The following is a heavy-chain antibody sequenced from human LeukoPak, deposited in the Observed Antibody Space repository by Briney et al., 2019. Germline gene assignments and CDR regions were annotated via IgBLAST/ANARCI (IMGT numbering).Heavy chain of an antibody. D-gene: IGHD6-6*01. CDR3: AGYSSSSGFFDY. Sequence: ASVKVSCKASGYTFTSYGISWVRQAPGQGVEWMGWISAYNGNTNYAQKLQGRVTMTTDTSTSTAYMELRSLRSDDTAVYYCAGYSSSSGFFDYWGQGTLVTVSS. J-gene: IGHJ4*02. V-gene: IGHV1-18*01. CDR2: ISAYNGNT. CDR1: GYTFTSYG.